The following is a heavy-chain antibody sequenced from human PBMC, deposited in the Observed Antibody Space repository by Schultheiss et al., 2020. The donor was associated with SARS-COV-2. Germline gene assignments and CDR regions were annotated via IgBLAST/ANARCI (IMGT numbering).Heavy chain of an antibody. CDR1: GYTFTGYY. V-gene: IGHV1-2*04. D-gene: IGHD6-13*01. Sequence: ASVKVSCKASGYTFTGYYMHWVRQAPGQGLEWMGWINPNSGGTNYAQKFQGWVTMTRDTSISTAYMELSRLRSDDTAVYYCARKEPHSSSWYYYWGQGTLVTVSS. CDR2: INPNSGGT. CDR3: ARKEPHSSSWYYY. J-gene: IGHJ4*02.